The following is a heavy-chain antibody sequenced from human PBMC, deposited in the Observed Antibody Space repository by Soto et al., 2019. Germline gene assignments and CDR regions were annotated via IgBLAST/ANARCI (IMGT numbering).Heavy chain of an antibody. V-gene: IGHV2-5*02. CDR1: GFSLTTSGVG. Sequence: QITLNESGPTVVRPTETLTLTCRFSGFSLTTSGVGVGWIRQSPGKAPEWLALIYWDDDKRYSASLKSTLTINKDTSKSQVVMTVADLDPTVTATYYCAHRVLRTVFGLVTTTAIYFDFWGQGAPVAVSS. CDR2: IYWDDDK. J-gene: IGHJ4*02. CDR3: AHRVLRTVFGLVTTTAIYFDF. D-gene: IGHD3-3*01.